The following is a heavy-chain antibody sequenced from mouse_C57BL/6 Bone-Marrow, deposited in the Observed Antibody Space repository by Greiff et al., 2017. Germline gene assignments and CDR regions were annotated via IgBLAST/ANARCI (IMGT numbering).Heavy chain of an antibody. Sequence: EVQLQQSGPVLARPGASVKMSCKTSGYTFTSYWMHWVKQRPGQGLEWIGAIYPGNSDTSYNQKFKGKAKLTAVTSASTAYMERSSLTNEYSAVYYGTRWNPLFAMYYWGQGTSVTVSS. CDR2: IYPGNSDT. D-gene: IGHD1-1*01. CDR3: TRWNPLFAMYY. J-gene: IGHJ4*01. CDR1: GYTFTSYW. V-gene: IGHV1-5*01.